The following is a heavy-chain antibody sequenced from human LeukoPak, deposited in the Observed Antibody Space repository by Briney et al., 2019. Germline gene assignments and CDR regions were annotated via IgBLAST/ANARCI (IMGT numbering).Heavy chain of an antibody. CDR2: IYHSGST. J-gene: IGHJ4*02. V-gene: IGHV4-30-2*01. D-gene: IGHD5-24*01. CDR3: ARAPYNSVDY. CDR1: GGSISSGGYS. Sequence: SETLSLTCAVSGGSISSGGYSWSWIRQPPGKGLEWIGYIYHSGSTYYNPSLKSRVTISVDRSKNQFSLKLSSVTAADTAVYYCARAPYNSVDYWGQGTLVTVSS.